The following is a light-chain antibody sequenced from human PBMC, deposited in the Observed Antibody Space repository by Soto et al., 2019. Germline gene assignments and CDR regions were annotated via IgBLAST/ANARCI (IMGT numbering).Light chain of an antibody. CDR2: DVN. Sequence: QSVLTQPASVSGSPGQSITISCTGTSSDVGAYNYVSWYQQHPGKAPKLMIYDVNNRPSGVSNRFSGSKSGNPASLTISGLQAEVEADYYGSSYTNSSSRHVFGPGSQVPVL. CDR3: SSYTNSSSRHV. V-gene: IGLV2-14*03. J-gene: IGLJ1*01. CDR1: SSDVGAYNY.